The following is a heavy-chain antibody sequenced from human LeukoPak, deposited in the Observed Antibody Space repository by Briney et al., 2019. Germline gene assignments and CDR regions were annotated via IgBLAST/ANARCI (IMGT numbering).Heavy chain of an antibody. D-gene: IGHD5-12*01. CDR1: GFTLSGYW. CDR3: PISRYSFDY. J-gene: IGHJ4*02. V-gene: IGHV3-7*01. Sequence: GGSLRLSCAASGFTLSGYWMSWVRQAPGKGLEWVARLHADGIERYYVDPVKGRFTISRDNAKNSLHLQMYSLRLDDTTVYYCPISRYSFDYLGQGTLVTVSS. CDR2: LHADGIER.